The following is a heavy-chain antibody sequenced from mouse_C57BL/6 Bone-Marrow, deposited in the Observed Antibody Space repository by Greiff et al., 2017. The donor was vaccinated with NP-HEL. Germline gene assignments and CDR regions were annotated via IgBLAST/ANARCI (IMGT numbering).Heavy chain of an antibody. V-gene: IGHV2-2*01. J-gene: IGHJ4*01. CDR2: IWRGGST. D-gene: IGHD1-1*01. Sequence: VQLKESGPGLVQPSQSLSITCTVSGFSLTSYGVHWVRQSPGKGLEWLGVIWRGGSTDSNAAFISRLSISKDNSKSQVFFKTNNLQADDTAIYYCARKFTTVGGGYYYAMDYWGQGTSVTVSS. CDR1: GFSLTSYG. CDR3: ARKFTTVGGGYYYAMDY.